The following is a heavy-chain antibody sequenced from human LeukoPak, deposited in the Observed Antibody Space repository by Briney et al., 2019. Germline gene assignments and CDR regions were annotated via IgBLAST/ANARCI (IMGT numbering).Heavy chain of an antibody. CDR2: ISSSGSTI. J-gene: IGHJ6*04. D-gene: IGHD3-10*02. CDR1: GFTFSSYE. V-gene: IGHV3-48*03. CDR3: AELGITMIGGV. Sequence: PGGSLRLSCAASGFTFSSYEMNWVRQAPGKGLEWVSYISSSGSTIYYADSVKGRFTISRDNTKNSLYLQMNSLRAEDTAVYYCAELGITMIGGVWGKGTTVTISS.